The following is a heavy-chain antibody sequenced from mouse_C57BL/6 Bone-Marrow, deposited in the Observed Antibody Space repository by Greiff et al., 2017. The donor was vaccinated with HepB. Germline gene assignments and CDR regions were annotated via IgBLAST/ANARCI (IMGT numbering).Heavy chain of an antibody. CDR1: GFNFTDYY. CDR2: IRNKANGYTT. D-gene: IGHD1-1*01. Sequence: EVMLVESGGGLVQPGASLRLSCAASGFNFTDYYMSWVRQPPGKAPEWLALIRNKANGYTTESTASVKGRFTISRDNSQNILYLQMNTLSAGDSATFHCVKPHCIYEYLDVWRTGTTVTVPS. J-gene: IGHJ1*03. V-gene: IGHV7-4*01. CDR3: VKPHCIYEYLDV.